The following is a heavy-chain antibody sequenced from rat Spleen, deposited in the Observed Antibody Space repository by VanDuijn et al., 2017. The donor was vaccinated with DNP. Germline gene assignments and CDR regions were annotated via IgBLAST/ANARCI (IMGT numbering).Heavy chain of an antibody. Sequence: EVQLVESGGGPVQPGRSLKLSCVASGFIFSNYWMTWIRQAPGKGLEWVASISNTGDNTYYSDSVKGRFSLSRDNAKSTLYLQMDSLRSEDTATYYCARHLTMGITPFDYWGQGVMVTVSS. CDR1: GFIFSNYW. V-gene: IGHV5-31*01. J-gene: IGHJ2*01. CDR2: ISNTGDNT. CDR3: ARHLTMGITPFDY. D-gene: IGHD1-9*01.